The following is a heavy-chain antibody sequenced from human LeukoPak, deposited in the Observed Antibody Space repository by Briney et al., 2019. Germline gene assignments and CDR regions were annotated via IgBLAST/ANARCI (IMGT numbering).Heavy chain of an antibody. CDR2: INPDGGGS. V-gene: IGHV3-23*01. J-gene: IGHJ4*02. Sequence: GGSLRLSCAASGFTFDDYAMHWVRQAPGKGLEWVSSINPDGGGSFFADSVKGRFAISRDDSRSVVYLQMNSVSAEDTAVYYCARSGVATCHYWGQGILVTVSS. D-gene: IGHD2-15*01. CDR1: GFTFDDYA. CDR3: ARSGVATCHY.